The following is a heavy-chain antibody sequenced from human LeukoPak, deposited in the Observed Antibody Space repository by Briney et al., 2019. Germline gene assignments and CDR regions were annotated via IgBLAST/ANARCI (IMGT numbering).Heavy chain of an antibody. CDR1: GFTFSSYA. D-gene: IGHD4-17*01. J-gene: IGHJ6*02. Sequence: GGSLRLSCAASGFTFSSYAMHWVRQAPDKGLEWVAVISYDGSNKYYADSVKGRFTISRDNSKNTLYLQMNSLRAEDTAVYYCARDYGDYYYGMDVWGQGTTVTVSS. CDR3: ARDYGDYYYGMDV. CDR2: ISYDGSNK. V-gene: IGHV3-30-3*01.